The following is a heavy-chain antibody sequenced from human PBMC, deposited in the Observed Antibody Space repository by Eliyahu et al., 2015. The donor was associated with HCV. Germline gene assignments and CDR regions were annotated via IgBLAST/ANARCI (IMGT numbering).Heavy chain of an antibody. CDR3: ARVESGYTYGYDPGLGH. CDR1: GYXFTSYY. J-gene: IGHJ5*02. CDR2: INPSGAST. D-gene: IGHD5-18*01. Sequence: QVQLVQSGAEVKKPGASVKVSCKASGYXFTSYYLPWVRQAPGXGLEWVGIINPSGASTYYAQKFQGRVTMDRDTSTSTVYMELRSLTSEDTAVYYCARVESGYTYGYDPGLGHWGQGTLVTVSS. V-gene: IGHV1-46*01.